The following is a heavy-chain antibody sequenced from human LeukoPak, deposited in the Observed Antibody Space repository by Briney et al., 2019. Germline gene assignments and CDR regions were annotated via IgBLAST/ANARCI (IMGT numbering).Heavy chain of an antibody. D-gene: IGHD1-1*01. J-gene: IGHJ3*02. CDR2: INTDGTIT. V-gene: IGHV3-74*01. Sequence: GGSLRLSCAASGFTFSSYWVHWVRQVPGKGLVSVSRINTDGTITTYADSVKGRFTISRDNAKNSLYLQMNSLTAEDTAVYYCARKMKTGDRVGTFDIWGQGTMVTVSS. CDR1: GFTFSSYW. CDR3: ARKMKTGDRVGTFDI.